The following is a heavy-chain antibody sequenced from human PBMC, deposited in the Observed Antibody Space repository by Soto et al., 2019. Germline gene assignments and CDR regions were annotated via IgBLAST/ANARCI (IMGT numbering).Heavy chain of an antibody. D-gene: IGHD5-12*01. J-gene: IGHJ4*02. CDR1: GGTFAISV. V-gene: IGHV1-69*12. Sequence: QVQLVQSGAELKKPGSSVKVSCKASGGTFAISVFNWVRQAPGHGLEWMGGIISIFGTPNYSQKLLGRVTITADESTSTGDMELSNLRSDDTAIYYGARDLGSGYEPGDYWGQGTQVTVAS. CDR3: ARDLGSGYEPGDY. CDR2: IISIFGTP.